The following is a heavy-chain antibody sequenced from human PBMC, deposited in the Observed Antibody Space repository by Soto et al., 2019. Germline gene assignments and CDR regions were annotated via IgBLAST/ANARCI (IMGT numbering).Heavy chain of an antibody. Sequence: GGSLRLSCAASGFTFSNAWMNWVRQAPGKGLEWVGRIKSKTDGGTTDYAAPVKGRFTISRDDSKNTLYLQMNSLKTADTAVYYCTTCGIGSYSFWGPPTAAYYYYYYGMDVWGQGTTVTVSS. CDR3: TTCGIGSYSFWGPPTAAYYYYYYGMDV. J-gene: IGHJ6*02. D-gene: IGHD1-26*01. CDR2: IKSKTDGGTT. CDR1: GFTFSNAW. V-gene: IGHV3-15*07.